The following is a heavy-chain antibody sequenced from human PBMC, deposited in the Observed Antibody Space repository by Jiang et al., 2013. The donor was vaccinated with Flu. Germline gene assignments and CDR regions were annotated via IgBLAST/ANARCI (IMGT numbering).Heavy chain of an antibody. CDR1: GYTFTSYY. CDR2: INPSGGST. Sequence: SGAEVKKPGASVKVSCKASGYTFTSYYMHWVRQAPGQGLEWMGIINPSGGSTSYAQKFQGRVTMTRDTSTSTVYMELSSLRSEDTAVYYCARDRIMITFGGVMGEWFDPWGQGTLVTVSS. V-gene: IGHV1-46*01. J-gene: IGHJ5*02. D-gene: IGHD3-16*01. CDR3: ARDRIMITFGGVMGEWFDP.